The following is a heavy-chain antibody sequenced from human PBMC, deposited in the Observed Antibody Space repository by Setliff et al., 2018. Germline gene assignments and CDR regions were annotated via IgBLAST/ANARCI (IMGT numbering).Heavy chain of an antibody. Sequence: SETLSLTCTVSGYPISRGFYWGWIRQPPGKGLEWIGNIYYTGITYYNPSLKSRVTISVDTSKNQFSLKLSSVTAADTAVYYCVRSLQGLRFDPWGQGTLVTVS. CDR1: GYPISRGFY. J-gene: IGHJ5*02. CDR2: IYYTGIT. V-gene: IGHV4-38-2*02. D-gene: IGHD4-17*01. CDR3: VRSLQGLRFDP.